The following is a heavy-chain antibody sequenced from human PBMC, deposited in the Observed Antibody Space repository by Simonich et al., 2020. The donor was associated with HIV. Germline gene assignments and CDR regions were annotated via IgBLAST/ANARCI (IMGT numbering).Heavy chain of an antibody. J-gene: IGHJ4*02. CDR3: ARRDRELILYFDY. V-gene: IGHV4-34*01. D-gene: IGHD3-3*01. CDR1: GGSFSGYY. Sequence: QVQLQQWGAGLLKPSETLSLTCAVYGGSFSGYYWSWIRQPPGKGLAWIGETTNSGITNYKSSLNSRATISVDKSKNQFSLKLSSVTAADTAIYYCARRDRELILYFDYWGQGNLVTVSS. CDR2: TTNSGIT.